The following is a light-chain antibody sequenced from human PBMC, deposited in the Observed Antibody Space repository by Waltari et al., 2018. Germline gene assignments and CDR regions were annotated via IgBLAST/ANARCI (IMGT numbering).Light chain of an antibody. Sequence: QSVLTQPPSGAPGQSVTISCSGTSSNIKSNHVYWYQQLPGTAPKLLIFYSNQPPTGVPARFSGSRSGTPDSLAITGLRSEDEADYYCAAWDDSLTGVLFGVGTRLTVL. CDR3: AAWDDSLTGVL. V-gene: IGLV1-47*02. CDR2: YSN. CDR1: SSNIKSNH. J-gene: IGLJ2*01.